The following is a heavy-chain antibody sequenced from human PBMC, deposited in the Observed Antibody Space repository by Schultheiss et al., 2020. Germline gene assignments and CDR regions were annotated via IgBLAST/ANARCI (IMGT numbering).Heavy chain of an antibody. V-gene: IGHV3-11*01. D-gene: IGHD2-2*03. CDR1: GFTFSDYY. Sequence: GESLKISCAASGFTFSDYYMSWIRQAPGKGLEWVSYISSSGSTIYYADSVKGRFTISRDNAKNSLYLQMNSLRAEDTAVYYCARDRVDIVVVPAYYYYYGMDVWGKGTTVTVSS. J-gene: IGHJ6*04. CDR2: ISSSGSTI. CDR3: ARDRVDIVVVPAYYYYYGMDV.